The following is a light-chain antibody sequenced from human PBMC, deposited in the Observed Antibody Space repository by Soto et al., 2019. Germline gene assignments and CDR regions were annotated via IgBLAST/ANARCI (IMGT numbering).Light chain of an antibody. V-gene: IGLV2-8*01. CDR3: SSYGGRNNIV. CDR1: GSDIGNYNY. J-gene: IGLJ1*01. CDR2: EVT. Sequence: QSVLTQPPSAPGSPGQSVTISCTGTGSDIGNYNYVSWYQHHPGKAPKLIIYEVTERPSGVPDRFSGSKSGNTASLTVSGLQAEDEADYYCSSYGGRNNIVFGTGTKVTVL.